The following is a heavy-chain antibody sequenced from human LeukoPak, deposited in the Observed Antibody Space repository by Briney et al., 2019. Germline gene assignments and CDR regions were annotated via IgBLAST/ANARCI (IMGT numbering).Heavy chain of an antibody. CDR3: ARGGTGATRDDTFDI. Sequence: GGSLRLSCVASGFPFRSFSMNWVRQAPGKGLEWVSSISSSSTYIYYADSVRGRFTISRDNAKNSLYLQMNSLRAEDTAVYYCARGGTGATRDDTFDIWGQGTMVTVSS. J-gene: IGHJ3*02. V-gene: IGHV3-21*01. CDR1: GFPFRSFS. CDR2: ISSSSTYI. D-gene: IGHD1-7*01.